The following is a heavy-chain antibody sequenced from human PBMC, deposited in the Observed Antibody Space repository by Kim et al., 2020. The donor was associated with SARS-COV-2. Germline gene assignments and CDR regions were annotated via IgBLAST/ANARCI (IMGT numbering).Heavy chain of an antibody. D-gene: IGHD2-15*01. Sequence: ASVKVSCKASGYTFTNYGISWLRQAPGQGPEWMGWIRVYNGNKQYAEKFQGRVTLTTDTATSTAYMELRSLTSDDTALFYCAREFYGVAYSGGMDVWGQG. CDR1: GYTFTNYG. J-gene: IGHJ6*02. CDR3: AREFYGVAYSGGMDV. CDR2: IRVYNGNK. V-gene: IGHV1-18*01.